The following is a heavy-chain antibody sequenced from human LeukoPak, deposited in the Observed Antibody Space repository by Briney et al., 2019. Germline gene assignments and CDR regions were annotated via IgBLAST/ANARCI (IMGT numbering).Heavy chain of an antibody. CDR3: AKVYGAAGIEF. CDR1: GFTFSSFG. CDR2: IRYEGSKE. Sequence: GGSLRLPCAASGFTFSSFGMYWVRQAPGKGLEWVAFIRYEGSKEYYADSVKGRFTISRDNSKNTLYLQMNSLRGEDTAVYFCAKVYGAAGIEFWGQGTLVTVSS. J-gene: IGHJ4*02. V-gene: IGHV3-30*02. D-gene: IGHD6-25*01.